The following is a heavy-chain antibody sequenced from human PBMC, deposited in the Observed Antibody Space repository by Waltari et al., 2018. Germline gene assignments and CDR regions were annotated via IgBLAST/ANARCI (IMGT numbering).Heavy chain of an antibody. D-gene: IGHD1-26*01. CDR2: IYHSGNT. J-gene: IGHJ4*02. Sequence: QVQLQESGPGLVKPSETLSLTCAVSGYSISSGYYWGWIRQPPGKGLEWIGTIYHSGNTYYNPSPKSRVTISVDTSENQFSLKLTSVTAADTAVYYCARKYSGSLDPFDYWGQGTLVTVSS. CDR3: ARKYSGSLDPFDY. V-gene: IGHV4-38-2*01. CDR1: GYSISSGYY.